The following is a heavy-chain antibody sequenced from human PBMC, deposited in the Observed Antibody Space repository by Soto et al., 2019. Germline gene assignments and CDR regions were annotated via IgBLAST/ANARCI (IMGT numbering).Heavy chain of an antibody. CDR3: ARDLGYYYGSGSYYYYGMDV. CDR1: GGTFSSYT. CDR2: IIPILGIA. V-gene: IGHV1-69*04. D-gene: IGHD3-10*01. J-gene: IGHJ6*02. Sequence: GASVKVSCKASGGTFSSYTISWVRQAPGQGLEWMGRIIPILGIANYAQKFQGRVTITADKSTSTAYMELSSLRSEDTAVYYCARDLGYYYGSGSYYYYGMDVWGQGTTVTVSS.